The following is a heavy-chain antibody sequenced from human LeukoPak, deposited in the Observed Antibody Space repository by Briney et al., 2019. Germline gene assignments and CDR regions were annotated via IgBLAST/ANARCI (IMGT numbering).Heavy chain of an antibody. CDR3: ARDIDFWSGFDY. Sequence: ASVKVSCKASGGTFSSYAISWVRQAPGQGLEWMGWISAYNGNTNYAQKLQGRVTMTTDTSTSTAYMELRSLRSDDTAVYYCARDIDFWSGFDYWGQGTLVTVSS. CDR2: ISAYNGNT. V-gene: IGHV1-18*01. D-gene: IGHD3-3*01. J-gene: IGHJ4*02. CDR1: GGTFSSYA.